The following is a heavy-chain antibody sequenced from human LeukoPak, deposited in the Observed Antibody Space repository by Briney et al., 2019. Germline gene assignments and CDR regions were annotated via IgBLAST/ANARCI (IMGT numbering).Heavy chain of an antibody. CDR3: ARHKWATLFDY. CDR1: GGSISSYY. Sequence: SETLSLTCTVSGGSISSYYWSWIRQPPGKGLEWIGYIYYSGSTNYNPSLKSRVTISVDTSKSQFSLKLSSVTAADTAVYYCARHKWATLFDYWGQGTLVTVSS. D-gene: IGHD2-8*01. J-gene: IGHJ4*02. V-gene: IGHV4-59*08. CDR2: IYYSGST.